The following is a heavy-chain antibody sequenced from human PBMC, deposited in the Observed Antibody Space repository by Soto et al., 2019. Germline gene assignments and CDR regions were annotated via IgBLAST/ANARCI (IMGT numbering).Heavy chain of an antibody. J-gene: IGHJ4*02. CDR2: INPNSGGT. D-gene: IGHD6-13*01. V-gene: IGHV1-2*02. CDR1: VYTFTGYY. Sequence: ASVTGSCTASVYTFTGYYMHWVRQAPGQGLEWMGWINPNSGGTNYAQKFQGRVTMTRDTSISTAYMELSRLRSDDTAVYYCARTRIAARAHYFDYWGQGTLVTVSS. CDR3: ARTRIAARAHYFDY.